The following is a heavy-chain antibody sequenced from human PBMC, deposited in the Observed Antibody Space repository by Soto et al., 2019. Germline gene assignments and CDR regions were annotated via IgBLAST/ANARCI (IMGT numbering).Heavy chain of an antibody. Sequence: QVQLVQSGAEVKKPGSSVKVSCKASGGTFSSYAISWVRQAPGQGLEWMGGIIPIFGTANYAQKFQGRATXTXDXXTSTAYMELSSLSSEDTAVSYCARRRSSWAYYFDHWGQGTLVTVSS. CDR2: IIPIFGTA. CDR3: ARRRSSWAYYFDH. D-gene: IGHD6-13*01. CDR1: GGTFSSYA. J-gene: IGHJ4*02. V-gene: IGHV1-69*05.